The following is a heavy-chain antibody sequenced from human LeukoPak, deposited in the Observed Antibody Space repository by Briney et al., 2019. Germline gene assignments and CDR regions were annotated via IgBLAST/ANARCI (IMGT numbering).Heavy chain of an antibody. D-gene: IGHD1-26*01. V-gene: IGHV4-59*01. CDR2: IFYSRST. CDR1: GGSISSYY. CDR3: ARDAGSPPPLYYYYGMDV. Sequence: SETLSLTCTVSGGSISSYYWSWIRQPPGKGLEWIGYIFYSRSTNYNPSLKSRVTISVDTSKNQFSLKLSSVTAADTAVYYCARDAGSPPPLYYYYGMDVWGQGTTVTVSS. J-gene: IGHJ6*02.